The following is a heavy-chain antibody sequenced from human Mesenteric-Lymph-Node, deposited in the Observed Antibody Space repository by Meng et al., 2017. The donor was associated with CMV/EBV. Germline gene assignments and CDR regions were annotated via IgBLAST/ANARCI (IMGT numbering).Heavy chain of an antibody. CDR2: IYYSGST. V-gene: IGHV4-61*01. CDR1: GGSVSSDSYY. CDR3: AREIYCSSSNCFWNWFDP. Sequence: GPLRLSCTVSGGSVSSDSYYWSWIRQPPGKGLEWIGYIYYSGSTNHNPSLKSRVTISVDTSKNQFSLKLSSVTAADTAVYYCAREIYCSSSNCFWNWFDPWGQGTLVTVSS. D-gene: IGHD2-2*01. J-gene: IGHJ5*02.